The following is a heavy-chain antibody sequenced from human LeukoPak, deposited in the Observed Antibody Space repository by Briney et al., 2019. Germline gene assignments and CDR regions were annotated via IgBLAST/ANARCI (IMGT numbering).Heavy chain of an antibody. CDR2: IKQDGSEK. CDR1: RFTFSNYW. J-gene: IGHJ4*02. CDR3: ARDRCSSTSCFIDY. Sequence: PGGSLRLSCAVSRFTFSNYWMSWVRQAPGKGLEWVPNIKQDGSEKYYVDSVKGRFTISRDNAKNSLYLQMNSLRAEDRAVYYCARDRCSSTSCFIDYWGQGTLVTVSS. D-gene: IGHD2-2*01. V-gene: IGHV3-7*04.